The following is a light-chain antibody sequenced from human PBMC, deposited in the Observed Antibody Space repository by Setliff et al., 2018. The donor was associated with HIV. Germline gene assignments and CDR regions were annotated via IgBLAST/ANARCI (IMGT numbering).Light chain of an antibody. J-gene: IGLJ3*02. CDR3: TSYSTSTIPV. Sequence: QSALTQPASVSGSPGQSITISCTGTSSDVGGYNYVSWYQQHPGKAPKLMMYEVSNRPSGVSNRFSGSKSGNTASLTISGLQAEDEADYYCTSYSTSTIPVFGGGTKVTVL. CDR1: SSDVGGYNY. V-gene: IGLV2-14*01. CDR2: EVS.